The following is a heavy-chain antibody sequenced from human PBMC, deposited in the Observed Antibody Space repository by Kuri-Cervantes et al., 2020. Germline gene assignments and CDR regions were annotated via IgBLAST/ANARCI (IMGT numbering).Heavy chain of an antibody. CDR3: TTLTVTTGGADY. CDR1: GFTFSNAW. V-gene: IGHV3-15*01. J-gene: IGHJ4*02. D-gene: IGHD4-17*01. CDR2: IKSKTDGGTT. Sequence: GGTLRLSCAASGFTFSNAWMSWVRQAPGKGLEWVGRIKSKTDGGTTDYAAPVKGRFTISRDDSKNTLYLQMNSLKTEDTAVYYCTTLTVTTGGADYWGQGTLVTVSS.